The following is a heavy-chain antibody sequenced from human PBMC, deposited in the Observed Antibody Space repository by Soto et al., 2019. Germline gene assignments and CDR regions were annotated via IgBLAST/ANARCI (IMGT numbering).Heavy chain of an antibody. CDR1: GFTFRSYV. CDR2: TSYDGSNK. D-gene: IGHD3-16*01. Sequence: QVQLVESGGGVVQPGASLRLSCVGSGFTFRSYVIHWVRQAPGKGLEWVALTSYDGSNKYYDDSVKGRFTISRDNSRNTVDLHMDSLRLEETALYYCARWGTTGGLDVCGQGTLVSV. V-gene: IGHV3-30*19. J-gene: IGHJ4*02. CDR3: ARWGTTGGLDV.